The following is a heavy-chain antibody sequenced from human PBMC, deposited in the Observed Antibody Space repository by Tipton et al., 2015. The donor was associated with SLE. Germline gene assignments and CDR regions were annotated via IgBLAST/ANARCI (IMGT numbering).Heavy chain of an antibody. V-gene: IGHV4-4*07. CDR2: IYASGTT. D-gene: IGHD2-2*01. J-gene: IGHJ5*02. CDR1: GDSMNSYQ. CDR3: ARGFYSTTWTGWFGP. Sequence: GLVKPSETLSLSCSVSGDSMNSYQWNWIRQPAGKGLEWIVRIYASGTTNYNPSLESRDTLSVDTSKNQFSLKRTSVTAADTAVYYCARGFYSTTWTGWFGPWGQGTLVTSSS.